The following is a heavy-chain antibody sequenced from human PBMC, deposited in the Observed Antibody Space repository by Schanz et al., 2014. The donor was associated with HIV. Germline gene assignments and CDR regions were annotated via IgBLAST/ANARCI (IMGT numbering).Heavy chain of an antibody. CDR3: AKDGGSRGRRRGMDV. CDR1: GFTFTDYA. Sequence: QLVESGGGVVQPGRSLRLSCAASGFTFTDYAMHWVRQVPGKGLEWVAGISWHGYTVGYADSVKGRFTISRDNSKNTLYLQINSLRIDDTAVYYCAKDGGSRGRRRGMDVWGQGTTVTVSS. V-gene: IGHV3-9*01. CDR2: ISWHGYTV. D-gene: IGHD3-10*01. J-gene: IGHJ6*02.